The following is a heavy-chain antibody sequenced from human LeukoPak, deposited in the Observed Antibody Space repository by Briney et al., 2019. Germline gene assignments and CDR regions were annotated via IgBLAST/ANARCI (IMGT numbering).Heavy chain of an antibody. CDR1: GGSISNTYYY. D-gene: IGHD6-6*01. J-gene: IGHJ4*02. V-gene: IGHV4-61*05. CDR3: ARLGDSSSRLYYFDY. Sequence: PSETLSLTCTVSGGSISNTYYYWSWIRQPPGKGLEWIGYFHYSGSTNYNPSLKSRVTISVDTSKNQFSLKLSSVTAADTAVYYCARLGDSSSRLYYFDYWGQGTLVTVSS. CDR2: FHYSGST.